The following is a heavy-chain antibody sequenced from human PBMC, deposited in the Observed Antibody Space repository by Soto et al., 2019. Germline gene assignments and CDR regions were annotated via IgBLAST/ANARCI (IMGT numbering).Heavy chain of an antibody. V-gene: IGHV3-30-3*01. D-gene: IGHD1-1*01. Sequence: QEQLVESGGGVVQPGRSLRLSCSVSGFNFRNYPMHWVRQAPGKGLDWVAAISFDGSNKFYGDSVKGRFSISRDDSKNTLSLQMHGLRTEDSATYYCAREIATGTDFWGQGTLVIVSS. J-gene: IGHJ4*02. CDR1: GFNFRNYP. CDR2: ISFDGSNK. CDR3: AREIATGTDF.